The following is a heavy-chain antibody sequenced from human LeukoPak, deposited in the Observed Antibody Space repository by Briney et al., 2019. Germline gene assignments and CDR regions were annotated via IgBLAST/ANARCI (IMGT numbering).Heavy chain of an antibody. Sequence: PSETLSLTCSVSGGSISSGTYFWTWIRQHPGKGLEWIGYIYYSGSTYYNPSLESRVTISVDRSTNQFSLKLSSATAADTAVYYCASGNSGYYYIDYWGQGILVTVSS. D-gene: IGHD3-22*01. CDR2: IYYSGST. CDR1: GGSISSGTYF. V-gene: IGHV4-31*03. CDR3: ASGNSGYYYIDY. J-gene: IGHJ4*02.